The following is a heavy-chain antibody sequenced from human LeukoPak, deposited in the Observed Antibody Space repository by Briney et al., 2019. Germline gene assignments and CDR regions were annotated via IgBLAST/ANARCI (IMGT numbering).Heavy chain of an antibody. J-gene: IGHJ4*02. CDR2: IKYEGSEK. V-gene: IGHV3-7*01. Sequence: GGSLRLSCAASGFPFSSYWMSWVRQAPGKGLEWVANIKYEGSEKYYVDSVRGRFTISRDNAKNSLYLQMNSLRAEDTAVYYCARERYKGFDYWGQGTLVTVSS. D-gene: IGHD1-1*01. CDR3: ARERYKGFDY. CDR1: GFPFSSYW.